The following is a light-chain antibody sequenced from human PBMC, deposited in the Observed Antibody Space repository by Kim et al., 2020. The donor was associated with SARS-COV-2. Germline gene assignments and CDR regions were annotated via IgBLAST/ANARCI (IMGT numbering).Light chain of an antibody. Sequence: ASVGDRVTITCRASQTISSYLNWYQQKPGKAPKLLISAASSLQSGVPSRFSGSGSGTDFTLTISSLQPEDFATYHCQQSYTTPLTFGGGTKVDIK. CDR3: QQSYTTPLT. CDR2: AAS. CDR1: QTISSY. V-gene: IGKV1-39*01. J-gene: IGKJ4*01.